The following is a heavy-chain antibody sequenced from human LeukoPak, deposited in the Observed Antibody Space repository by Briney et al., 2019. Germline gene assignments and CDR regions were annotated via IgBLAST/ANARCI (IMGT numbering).Heavy chain of an antibody. CDR3: ARGPLRREDY. V-gene: IGHV4-34*01. CDR2: INHSGST. D-gene: IGHD5-12*01. J-gene: IGHJ4*02. Sequence: SETLSLTCAVHGGSFSGYYWSWIRQPPGKGLEWIGEINHSGSTNYNPSLKSRVTISVDTSRNQFSLKLSSVTAADTAVYYCARGPLRREDYWGQGTLVTVSS. CDR1: GGSFSGYY.